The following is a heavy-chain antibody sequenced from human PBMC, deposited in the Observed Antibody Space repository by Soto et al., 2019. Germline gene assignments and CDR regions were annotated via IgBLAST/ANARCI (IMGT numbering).Heavy chain of an antibody. D-gene: IGHD4-17*01. CDR1: GDSISRSYW. CDR3: ARETYGEYVGYFDH. V-gene: IGHV4-4*02. J-gene: IGHJ4*02. Sequence: PSETLSLTCAVSGDSISRSYWWSWVRQLPGKGLEWIGHTYHSGNPYYNPSLKSRVIISVDRSKNQFSLKVRSVTAADTAVYYCARETYGEYVGYFDHWGQGIQVT. CDR2: TYHSGNP.